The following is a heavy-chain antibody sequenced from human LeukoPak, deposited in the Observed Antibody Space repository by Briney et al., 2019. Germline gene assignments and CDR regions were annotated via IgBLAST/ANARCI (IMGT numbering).Heavy chain of an antibody. V-gene: IGHV4-34*01. J-gene: IGHJ4*02. CDR3: ARGGYSYGPFDY. CDR2: INHSGST. CDR1: GGSFSGYY. D-gene: IGHD5-18*01. Sequence: SETLSLTCAVYGGSFSGYYWSWIRQPPGKGLEWIGEINHSGSTNYNPPLKSRVTISVDTSKNQFSLKLSSVTAADTAVYYCARGGYSYGPFDYWGQGTLVTVSS.